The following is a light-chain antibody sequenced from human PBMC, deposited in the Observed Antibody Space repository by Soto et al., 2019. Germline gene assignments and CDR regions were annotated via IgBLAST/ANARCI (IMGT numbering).Light chain of an antibody. CDR2: GAS. Sequence: DIHMTQSPSSVSASEGDRVSISCRASQEISTWLAWYQQKPGHAPKLLIYGASSLQSGVPSRFSGSGSGTDFTLTISSRQPEDSAIYFCQQTNSFPRTFGQGTKLEIK. J-gene: IGKJ1*01. V-gene: IGKV1-12*01. CDR3: QQTNSFPRT. CDR1: QEISTW.